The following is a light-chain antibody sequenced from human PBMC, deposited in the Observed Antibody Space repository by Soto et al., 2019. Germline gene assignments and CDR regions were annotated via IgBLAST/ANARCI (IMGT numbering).Light chain of an antibody. CDR1: QGIRND. CDR2: GAS. V-gene: IGKV1-6*01. CDR3: LQDFNYPRT. J-gene: IGKJ1*01. Sequence: AIQMTQSPSSLSASLGDRVTITCRASQGIRNDLAWYQQKPGKVPKLLIYGASNLQSGVPSRFSGRGSDTYFTLTISSLQPEDFATYYCLQDFNYPRTFGPGTKVEVK.